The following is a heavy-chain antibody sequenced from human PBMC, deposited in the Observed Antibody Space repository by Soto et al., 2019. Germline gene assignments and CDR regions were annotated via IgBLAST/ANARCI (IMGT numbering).Heavy chain of an antibody. CDR2: ISYDGSNK. CDR1: GFTFSSYA. Sequence: QVQLVESGGGVVQPGRSLRLSCAASGFTFSSYAMHWVRQAPGKGLEWVAVISYDGSNKYYADSVKGRFTISRDNSKNTLYLQMNSLRAEDTAVYYCARDYYDSSGYYYGPDYWGQGTLVTVSS. D-gene: IGHD3-22*01. V-gene: IGHV3-30-3*01. J-gene: IGHJ4*02. CDR3: ARDYYDSSGYYYGPDY.